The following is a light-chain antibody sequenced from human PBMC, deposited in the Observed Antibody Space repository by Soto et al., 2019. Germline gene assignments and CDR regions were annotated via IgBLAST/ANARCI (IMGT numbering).Light chain of an antibody. CDR1: QTISSW. CDR3: QHYNSYSEA. J-gene: IGKJ1*01. V-gene: IGKV1-5*03. CDR2: KAS. Sequence: IQMTQSPSTLSGSVGDRVTITCRASQTISSWLAWYQQKPGKAPKLLIYKASTLKSGVPSRFSGSGSGTDFTLTISSLQPDDFATYYCQHYNSYSEAFGQGTKVELK.